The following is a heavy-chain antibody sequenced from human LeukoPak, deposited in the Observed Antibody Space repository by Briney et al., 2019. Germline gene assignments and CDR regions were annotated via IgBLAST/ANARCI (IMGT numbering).Heavy chain of an antibody. J-gene: IGHJ4*02. CDR3: AAADWESFYFDS. Sequence: PSETLSLTCTVSGGSVSRGGYYWNWIRQHPGKGLEWIGFASYSEGTYYNPSLMSRITISVDRSQNQFSLKMRDVTAADTAVYFCAAADWESFYFDSWGQGALVAVSS. V-gene: IGHV4-31*03. D-gene: IGHD1-26*01. CDR1: GGSVSRGGYY. CDR2: ASYSEGT.